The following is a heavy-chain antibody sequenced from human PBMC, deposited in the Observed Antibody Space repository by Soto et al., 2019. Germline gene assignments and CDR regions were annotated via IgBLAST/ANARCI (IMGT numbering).Heavy chain of an antibody. CDR3: ARGVAVAANFDY. CDR2: IYYSGST. CDR1: GGSISSYY. V-gene: IGHV4-59*01. J-gene: IGHJ4*02. D-gene: IGHD6-19*01. Sequence: QVQLQESGPGLVKPSETLSLTCTVSGGSISSYYWSWIRQPPGRGLVGIGYIYYSGSTNYNPSLKSRVTISVDTSKNQFSLKLSSVTAADTAVYYCARGVAVAANFDYWGQGTLVTVSS.